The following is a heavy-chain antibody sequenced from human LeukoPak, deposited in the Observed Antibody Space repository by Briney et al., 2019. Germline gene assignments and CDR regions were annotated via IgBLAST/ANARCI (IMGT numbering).Heavy chain of an antibody. CDR3: ARAGDFWSGYHYFDY. D-gene: IGHD3-3*01. CDR2: ISSSSSYI. J-gene: IGHJ4*02. Sequence: GGSLRLSCAASGFTFSSYSMNWVRQAPGKGLEWVSSISSSSSYIYYADSVKGRFTISGDNAKNSLYLQMNSLRAEDTAVYYCARAGDFWSGYHYFDYWGQGTLVTVSS. CDR1: GFTFSSYS. V-gene: IGHV3-21*01.